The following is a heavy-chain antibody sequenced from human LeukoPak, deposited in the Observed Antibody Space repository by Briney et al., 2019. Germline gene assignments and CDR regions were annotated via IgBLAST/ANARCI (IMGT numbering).Heavy chain of an antibody. J-gene: IGHJ4*02. CDR2: IYYSGST. CDR1: GGSISSYY. CDR3: ARAPRYSSSPQGYFDY. V-gene: IGHV4-59*08. Sequence: SETLSLTCTVSGGSISSYYWSWIRQPPGKGLEWIGYIYYSGSTNYNSSLKSRVTISVDTSKNQFSLKLSSVTAADTAVYYCARAPRYSSSPQGYFDYWGQGTLVTVSS. D-gene: IGHD6-6*01.